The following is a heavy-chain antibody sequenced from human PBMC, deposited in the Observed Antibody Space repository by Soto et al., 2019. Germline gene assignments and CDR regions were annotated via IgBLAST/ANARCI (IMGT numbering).Heavy chain of an antibody. CDR1: GGSFSGYY. V-gene: IGHV4-34*01. CDR2: INHSGST. CDR3: ARGRSATLYGSGSYGRDY. Sequence: SETLSLTCAVYGGSFSGYYWSWIRQPPGKGLEWIGEINHSGSTNYNPSIKSRVTISVDTSKNQFSLKLSSVTAADTAVYYCARGRSATLYGSGSYGRDYWGQGTLVTVSS. D-gene: IGHD3-10*01. J-gene: IGHJ4*02.